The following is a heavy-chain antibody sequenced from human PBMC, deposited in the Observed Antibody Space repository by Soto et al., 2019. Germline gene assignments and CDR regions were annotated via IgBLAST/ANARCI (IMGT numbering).Heavy chain of an antibody. CDR1: GFTVSSNY. CDR3: ASCSMITFGGVIVDDAFDM. CDR2: IYSGGSS. Sequence: EVQLVESGGGLIQPGGSLRLSCAASGFTVSSNYMSWVRQTPGKGLEWVSIIYSGGSSYYADSVKGRFTISRDNSKNTLYLQMNSLRAEDTDVYYCASCSMITFGGVIVDDAFDMWGQGTMVSVSS. D-gene: IGHD3-16*02. V-gene: IGHV3-53*01. J-gene: IGHJ3*02.